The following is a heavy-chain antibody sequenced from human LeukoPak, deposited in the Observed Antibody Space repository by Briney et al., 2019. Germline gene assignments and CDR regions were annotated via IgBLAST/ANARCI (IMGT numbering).Heavy chain of an antibody. CDR3: AKAVCSSGYFSRDAFDI. CDR1: GFTFSSYA. J-gene: IGHJ3*02. CDR2: IHGCGSGT. Sequence: PGGSLRLSCAASGFTFSSYAMSWVRLAPGKGLEWVAVIHGCGSGTYYDDSVWGRFTMSRDNFKNTVYLHMISLRAEDTAIYYCAKAVCSSGYFSRDAFDIWGQGTMVTVSS. V-gene: IGHV3-23*01. D-gene: IGHD3-22*01.